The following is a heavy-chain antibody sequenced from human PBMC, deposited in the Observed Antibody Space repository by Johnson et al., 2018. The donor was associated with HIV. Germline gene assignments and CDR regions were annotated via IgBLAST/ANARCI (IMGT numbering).Heavy chain of an antibody. Sequence: VESGGGLVQPGGSLRLSCAASGFTVSSNYMSWVRQAPGKGLEWVSGINWNGGSTGYADSVKGLFTISRDNAKNSLYLQMNSLRAEDTALYYCARGEGRGAFDIWGQGTMVTVSS. CDR1: GFTVSSNY. J-gene: IGHJ3*02. CDR2: INWNGGST. D-gene: IGHD3-10*01. CDR3: ARGEGRGAFDI. V-gene: IGHV3-20*04.